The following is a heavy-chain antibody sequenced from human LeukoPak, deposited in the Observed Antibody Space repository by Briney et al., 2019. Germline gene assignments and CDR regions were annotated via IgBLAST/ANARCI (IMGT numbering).Heavy chain of an antibody. J-gene: IGHJ4*02. D-gene: IGHD1-26*01. CDR3: ARAESGSPPPFDY. Sequence: ASVKVSCKASGYTFTGYYMHWVRQAPGQGLEWMGWINPNSGGTNYAQKFQGWVTMTRDTSISTAYMELSRLRSDDTAVYYCARAESGSPPPFDYWGQGTLVTVSS. V-gene: IGHV1-2*04. CDR1: GYTFTGYY. CDR2: INPNSGGT.